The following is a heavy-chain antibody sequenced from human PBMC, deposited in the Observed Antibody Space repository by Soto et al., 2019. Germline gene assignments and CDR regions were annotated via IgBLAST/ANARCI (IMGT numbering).Heavy chain of an antibody. D-gene: IGHD3-16*01. CDR1: GGSISSGGYY. CDR2: IYYSGST. J-gene: IGHJ4*02. Sequence: QVQLQESGPGLVKPSQTLSLTCTVSGGSISSGGYYWSWICQHPGKGLEWIGYIYYSGSTYYNPSLKSRVTISVDTSKNQFSLKLSSVTAADTAVYYCARDRVGDYVWGGFDYWGQGTLVTVSS. CDR3: ARDRVGDYVWGGFDY. V-gene: IGHV4-31*03.